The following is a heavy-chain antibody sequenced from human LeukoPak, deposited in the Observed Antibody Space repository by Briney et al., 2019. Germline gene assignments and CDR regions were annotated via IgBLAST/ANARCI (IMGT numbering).Heavy chain of an antibody. J-gene: IGHJ4*02. Sequence: HGESLKISCKGSGYSFTDYWIAWVRRIPGKGLEWMGIIYPGDSDTRYSPSFQGQVTISADKSITTAYLRWSSLKASDSAMYYCARRRSGTYVDYWGQGTLVTVSS. D-gene: IGHD1-26*01. CDR1: GYSFTDYW. V-gene: IGHV5-51*01. CDR2: IYPGDSDT. CDR3: ARRRSGTYVDY.